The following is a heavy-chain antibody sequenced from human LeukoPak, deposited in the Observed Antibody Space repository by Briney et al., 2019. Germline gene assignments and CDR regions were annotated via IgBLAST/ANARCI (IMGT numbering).Heavy chain of an antibody. V-gene: IGHV3-33*01. CDR3: VRELPPVVQYYFDH. CDR1: GFTFSDYG. CDR2: IWYDGSNI. D-gene: IGHD2-21*01. Sequence: GGCLRLSCAASGFTFSDYGMHWVRQAPGKGLEWVAVIWYDGSNIYYADSVKGRFTISGDNSRNTLYLQMNRLRAEDTAVYYCVRELPPVVQYYFDHWGPGTLVTVSS. J-gene: IGHJ4*02.